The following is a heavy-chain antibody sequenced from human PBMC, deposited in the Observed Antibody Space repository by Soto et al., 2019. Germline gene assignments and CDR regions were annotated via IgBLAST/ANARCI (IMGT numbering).Heavy chain of an antibody. CDR3: ARPTGTLRSRNCDY. CDR2: INHSGST. V-gene: IGHV4-34*01. J-gene: IGHJ4*02. CDR1: GGSFSGYY. D-gene: IGHD1-1*01. Sequence: SETLSLTCAVYGGSFSGYYWSWIRQPPGKGLEWIGEINHSGSTNYNPSLKSRVTISVDTSKNQFSLKLSSVTAADTAVYYCARPTGTLRSRNCDYWGQGSLVTVSS.